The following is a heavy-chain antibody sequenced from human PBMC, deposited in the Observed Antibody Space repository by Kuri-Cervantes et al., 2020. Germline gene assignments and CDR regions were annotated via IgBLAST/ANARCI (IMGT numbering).Heavy chain of an antibody. D-gene: IGHD3-9*01. CDR2: IIPIFGTA. CDR3: AVVLRYFDWVGPLIGH. CDR1: GYTLTELS. J-gene: IGHJ5*02. V-gene: IGHV1-69*06. Sequence: SVKVSCKVSGYTLTELSMHWVRQAPGQGLEWMGGIIPIFGTANYAQKFQGRVTITADKSTSTAYMELSSLRSEDTAVYYCAVVLRYFDWVGPLIGHWGQGTLVTVSS.